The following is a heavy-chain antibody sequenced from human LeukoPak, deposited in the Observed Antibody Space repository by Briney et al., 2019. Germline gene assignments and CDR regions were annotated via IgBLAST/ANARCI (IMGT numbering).Heavy chain of an antibody. V-gene: IGHV3-23*01. CDR3: AKEASGYVGYYMDV. D-gene: IGHD5-12*01. CDR2: ICGSGGST. Sequence: GGSLRLSCAASGFTFSSYAMSWVRQAPGKGLECVSAICGSGGSTYYADSVKGRFAISRDNSKNTLYLQMNSLRAEDTAVYYCAKEASGYVGYYMDVWGKGTTVTVSS. CDR1: GFTFSSYA. J-gene: IGHJ6*03.